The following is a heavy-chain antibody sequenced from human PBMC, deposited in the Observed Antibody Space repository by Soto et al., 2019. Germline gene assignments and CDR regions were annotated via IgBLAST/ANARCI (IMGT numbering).Heavy chain of an antibody. CDR2: INSDGSTA. CDR3: ATDDVWSAYYIRTQGFDT. D-gene: IGHD3-3*01. V-gene: IGHV3-74*03. J-gene: IGHJ5*02. CDR1: GFTFSSFW. Sequence: QPGGSLRLSCAASGFTFSSFWLHWVRQAPGKGLVWVSRINSDGSTATYADYVKGRFTISRENAKNTLYLQMNSLRAEDTAVYYCATDDVWSAYYIRTQGFDTWGQGT.